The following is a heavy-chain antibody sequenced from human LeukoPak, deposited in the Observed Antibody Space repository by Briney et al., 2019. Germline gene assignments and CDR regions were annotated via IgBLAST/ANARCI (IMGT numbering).Heavy chain of an antibody. J-gene: IGHJ4*02. CDR1: GYTFTSYE. CDR2: MSPNSGNT. V-gene: IGHV1-8*01. CDR3: ARGQLRYFDWSF. D-gene: IGHD3-9*01. Sequence: ASVKVSCKASGYTFTSYEINWVRQATGQGLEWMGWMSPNSGNTGYAQKFQGRVTMTRDTSISTAYMELSRLRSDDTAVYYCARGQLRYFDWSFWGQGTLVTVSS.